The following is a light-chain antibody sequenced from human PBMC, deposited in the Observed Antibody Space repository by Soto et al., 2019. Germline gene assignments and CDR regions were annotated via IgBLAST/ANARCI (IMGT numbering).Light chain of an antibody. CDR1: QSVSSY. CDR3: QQRSNGLT. Sequence: EIVLTQSPSTLSLSPGERATLSCRASQSVSSYLAWYQQKPGQAPRLLIYDASNRATGVPARFSGSGSGTDFTLPISSLEPEDFAVYSCQQRSNGLTFGGGTRWIS. V-gene: IGKV3-11*01. J-gene: IGKJ4*01. CDR2: DAS.